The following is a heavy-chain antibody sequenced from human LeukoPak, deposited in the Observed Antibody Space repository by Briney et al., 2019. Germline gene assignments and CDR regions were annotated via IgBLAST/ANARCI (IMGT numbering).Heavy chain of an antibody. J-gene: IGHJ4*02. CDR3: ARSPDIVVVPAAILDWYYFDY. CDR2: INPSGGST. V-gene: IGHV1-46*01. D-gene: IGHD2-2*02. CDR1: GYTFTSYY. Sequence: ASVKVSCKASGYTFTSYYMHWVRQAPGQGLEWMGIINPSGGSTSYAQKFQGRFTMTRDMSTSTVYMELSSLRSEDTAVYYCARSPDIVVVPAAILDWYYFDYWGQGTLVTVSS.